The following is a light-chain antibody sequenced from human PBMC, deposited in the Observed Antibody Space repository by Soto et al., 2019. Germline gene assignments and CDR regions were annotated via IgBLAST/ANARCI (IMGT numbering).Light chain of an antibody. CDR2: DVS. V-gene: IGLV2-14*01. Sequence: QSVRTQPASVSGSPGQSITISCTGTSSDVGGYNYVSWYQQHPGKAPKLMIYDVSNRPSGASNRFSGSKSGNTASLTISGLQAEDEADYYCSSYTSSSTRVFGTGTKVTVL. CDR1: SSDVGGYNY. J-gene: IGLJ1*01. CDR3: SSYTSSSTRV.